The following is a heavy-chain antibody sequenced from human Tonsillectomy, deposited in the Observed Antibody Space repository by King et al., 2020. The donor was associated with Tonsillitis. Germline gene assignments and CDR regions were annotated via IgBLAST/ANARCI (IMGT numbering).Heavy chain of an antibody. CDR3: ANDARKVLLWSWFDP. CDR2: ISGDGDST. J-gene: IGHJ5*02. Sequence: VQLVESGGGVVQPGGSLRLSCAASGFNFDDYAMHWVRQRPGKGLEWVSLISGDGDSTYYADSVKGRFTISRDNSKNSLYLQMNSLRTDDTALYFCANDARKVLLWSWFDPWGQGTLVTVSS. CDR1: GFNFDDYA. V-gene: IGHV3-43*02. D-gene: IGHD2-21*02.